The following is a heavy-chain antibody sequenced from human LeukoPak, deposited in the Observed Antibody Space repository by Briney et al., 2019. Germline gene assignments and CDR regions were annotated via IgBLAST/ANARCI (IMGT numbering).Heavy chain of an antibody. CDR2: ISYDGSNK. CDR3: AKDSRYSSGWYVC. V-gene: IGHV3-30*18. J-gene: IGHJ4*02. CDR1: GFTFSSYG. Sequence: PGGSLRLSCAASGFTFSSYGMHWVRQAPGKGLEWVAVISYDGSNKYYADSVKGRFTISRDNSKNTLYLQMNSLRAEDTAVYYCAKDSRYSSGWYVCWGQGTLVTVSS. D-gene: IGHD6-19*01.